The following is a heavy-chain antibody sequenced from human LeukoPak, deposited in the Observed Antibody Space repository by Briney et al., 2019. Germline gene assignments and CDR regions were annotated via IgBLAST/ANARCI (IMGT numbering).Heavy chain of an antibody. CDR3: AKGPVRSSPYYFDY. D-gene: IGHD6-6*01. J-gene: IGHJ4*02. CDR2: IIGSGGTT. Sequence: GESLRLSCEASVFTFSNYAMTWVRQAPGKGLEWVSTIIGSGGTTFYADSVKGRFTISIGNSKNTLYLQLNSLRAEDTAVYYCAKGPVRSSPYYFDYWGQGTLVTVSS. V-gene: IGHV3-23*01. CDR1: VFTFSNYA.